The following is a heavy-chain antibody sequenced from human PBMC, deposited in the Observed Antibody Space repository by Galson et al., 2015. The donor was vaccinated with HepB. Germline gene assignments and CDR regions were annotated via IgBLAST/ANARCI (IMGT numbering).Heavy chain of an antibody. CDR1: GFTFSSYS. CDR3: ARDLPAHWVAVAGVFDY. CDR2: ISSSSSTI. J-gene: IGHJ4*02. D-gene: IGHD6-19*01. V-gene: IGHV3-48*04. Sequence: SLRLSCAASGFTFSSYSMNWVRQAPGKGLEWVSYISSSSSTIYYADSVKGRFTISRDNAKNSLYLQMNSLRAEDTAVYYCARDLPAHWVAVAGVFDYWGQGTLVTVSS.